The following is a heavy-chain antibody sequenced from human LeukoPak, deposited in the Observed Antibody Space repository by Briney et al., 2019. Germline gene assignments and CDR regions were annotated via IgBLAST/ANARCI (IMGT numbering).Heavy chain of an antibody. CDR1: GGSFSGYY. J-gene: IGHJ4*02. V-gene: IGHV4-34*01. D-gene: IGHD3-10*01. Sequence: SETLSLTCAVYGGSFSGYYWSWIRQPPGKGLEWIGEINHSGSTNYNPSLKSRVTISVDTSKNQFSLKLSSVTAADTAVYYCARSYGSGSYYLDYWGQGTLVTVSS. CDR3: ARSYGSGSYYLDY. CDR2: INHSGST.